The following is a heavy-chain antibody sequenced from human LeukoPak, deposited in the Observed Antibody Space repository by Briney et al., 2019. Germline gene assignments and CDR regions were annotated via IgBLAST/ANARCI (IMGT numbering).Heavy chain of an antibody. CDR1: GFTFSDYY. D-gene: IGHD3-22*01. Sequence: PGGSLRLSCAASGFTFSDYYMSWLRQAPGKGLECISYISSSGRVMYYADSVKGRFTISRDNAKNSLYVQMSSLRVEDTAVYYCVGGDSRELWGQGTLVTVSS. CDR3: VGGDSREL. V-gene: IGHV3-11*04. CDR2: ISSSGRVM. J-gene: IGHJ4*02.